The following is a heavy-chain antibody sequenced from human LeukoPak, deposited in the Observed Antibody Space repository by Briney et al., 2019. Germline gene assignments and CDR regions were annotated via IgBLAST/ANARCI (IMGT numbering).Heavy chain of an antibody. V-gene: IGHV4-59*01. CDR1: GGSISSYY. CDR2: MHYSGNT. CDR3: ASLIRQGHYAMDV. Sequence: PSETLSPTCPVSGGSISSYYWSWVRQSPGKGLEWIGYMHYSGNTKYNSSLKSRVTISLDTSKNQFSLSLSSVTAADTAVYYCASLIRQGHYAMDVWGHGTMVTVSS. J-gene: IGHJ6*02.